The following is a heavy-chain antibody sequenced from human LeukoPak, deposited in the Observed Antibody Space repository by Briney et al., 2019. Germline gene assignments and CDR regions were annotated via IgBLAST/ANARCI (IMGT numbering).Heavy chain of an antibody. D-gene: IGHD6-19*01. V-gene: IGHV1-8*01. CDR3: ARGRGSGHKENWFDP. Sequence: ASVKVSCKASGYAFTTYDINWVRQATGQGPEWMGWMNPNSGNTGHTQNFQGRVTMTRNTSISTAYMELSSLKSEDTAVYYCARGRGSGHKENWFDPWGLGTLVTVSS. J-gene: IGHJ5*02. CDR2: MNPNSGNT. CDR1: GYAFTTYD.